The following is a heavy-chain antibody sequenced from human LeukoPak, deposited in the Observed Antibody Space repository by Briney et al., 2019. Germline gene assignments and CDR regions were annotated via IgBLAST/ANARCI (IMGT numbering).Heavy chain of an antibody. D-gene: IGHD5-24*01. CDR1: GFIFSNFW. Sequence: GGSLRLSCAASGFIFSNFWMNWVRQTPGKGLEWVANIKKDGSEKYYVDSVRGRFTISRDNAKNSLYLQMNSLRAEDTAVYYCAADGYSSPFDHWGQGTLVTVSS. CDR3: AADGYSSPFDH. CDR2: IKKDGSEK. V-gene: IGHV3-7*01. J-gene: IGHJ4*02.